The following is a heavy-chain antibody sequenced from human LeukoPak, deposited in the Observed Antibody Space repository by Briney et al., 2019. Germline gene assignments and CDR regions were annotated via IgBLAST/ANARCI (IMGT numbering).Heavy chain of an antibody. Sequence: PGGSLRLSCVGSGFTFDTYEMNWVRQAPGKGLEWLSFISRGGFEIHYAASVEGRFTISRDDAKNTLYLQMTSLRDEDTAVSYCAKGGSQGDCSFGTCDGDYWGQGTLVTVSS. CDR2: ISRGGFEI. V-gene: IGHV3-48*03. J-gene: IGHJ4*02. D-gene: IGHD2-15*01. CDR1: GFTFDTYE. CDR3: AKGGSQGDCSFGTCDGDY.